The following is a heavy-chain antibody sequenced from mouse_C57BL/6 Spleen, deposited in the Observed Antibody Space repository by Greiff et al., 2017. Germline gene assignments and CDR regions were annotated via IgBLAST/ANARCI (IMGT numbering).Heavy chain of an antibody. J-gene: IGHJ4*01. CDR1: GYTFTSYW. CDR2: INPSSGYT. CDR3: ARDYDYGGYAMDY. V-gene: IGHV1-7*01. Sequence: QVHVKQSGAELAKPGASVKLSCKASGYTFTSYWMHWVKQRPGQGLEWIGYINPSSGYTKYNQKFKDKATLTADKSSSTAYMQLSSLTYEDSAVYYCARDYDYGGYAMDYWGQGTSVTVSS. D-gene: IGHD2-4*01.